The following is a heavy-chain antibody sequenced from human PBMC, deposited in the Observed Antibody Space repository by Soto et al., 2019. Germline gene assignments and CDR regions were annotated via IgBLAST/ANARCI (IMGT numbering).Heavy chain of an antibody. CDR2: ISAYNGNT. CDR1: GYTFTSYG. V-gene: IGHV1-18*04. D-gene: IGHD3-9*01. CDR3: ARIGRHFDWLLREAGMDV. J-gene: IGHJ6*02. Sequence: ASVKVSCKASGYTFTSYGISWVRQAPGQGLEWMGWISAYNGNTNYAQKLQGRVTMTTDTSTSTAYMELRSLRSDDTAVYYCARIGRHFDWLLREAGMDVWGQGTTVTVSS.